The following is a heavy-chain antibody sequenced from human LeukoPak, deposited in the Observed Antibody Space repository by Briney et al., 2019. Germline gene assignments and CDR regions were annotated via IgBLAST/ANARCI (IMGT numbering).Heavy chain of an antibody. CDR2: IYYSGST. D-gene: IGHD1-26*01. V-gene: IGHV4-59*01. CDR1: GGSISSYY. CDR3: ARRGGSYVDP. J-gene: IGHJ5*02. Sequence: SETLSLTCTVSGGSISSYYWSWIRQPPGKGLEWIGYIYYSGSTNYNPSLKSRVTISVDTSKTQFSLKLTSVTAADTAMYSCARRGGSYVDPWGQGTLSTVSS.